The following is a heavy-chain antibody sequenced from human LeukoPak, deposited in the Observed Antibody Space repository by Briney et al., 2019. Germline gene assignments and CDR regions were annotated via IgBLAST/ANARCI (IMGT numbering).Heavy chain of an antibody. Sequence: SETLSLTCTVSGGSISTSYYWGGIRQPPGKGLEWIGTIYYTGSTSYNLSLKSRVTISVDTSKNQFSLKLSSVTAADTAVYHCARAWPVAGAGFLKDNWFDPWGQGTLVTVSA. CDR3: ARAWPVAGAGFLKDNWFDP. D-gene: IGHD6-19*01. CDR1: GGSISTSYY. V-gene: IGHV4-39*01. J-gene: IGHJ5*02. CDR2: IYYTGST.